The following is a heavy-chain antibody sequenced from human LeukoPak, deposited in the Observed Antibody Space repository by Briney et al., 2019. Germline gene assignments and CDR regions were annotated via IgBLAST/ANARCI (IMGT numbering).Heavy chain of an antibody. Sequence: TGGSLRLSCAASGFTFSSYWMSWVRQAPGKGLEWVANIKQDGSEKYYVDSVKGRFTISRDNAKNSLYLQMNSLRAEDTAVYYCARGLNRFWSGYYYDGFVDYWGQGTLVTVSS. J-gene: IGHJ4*02. D-gene: IGHD3-3*01. CDR2: IKQDGSEK. CDR1: GFTFSSYW. V-gene: IGHV3-7*01. CDR3: ARGLNRFWSGYYYDGFVDY.